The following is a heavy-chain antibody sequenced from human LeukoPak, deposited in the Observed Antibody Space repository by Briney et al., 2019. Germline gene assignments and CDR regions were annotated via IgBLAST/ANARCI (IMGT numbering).Heavy chain of an antibody. CDR3: AKDLTGMVRGEGAFDY. J-gene: IGHJ4*02. CDR2: ISYDGSNK. V-gene: IGHV3-30*18. Sequence: PRRSLRLSCAASGLTFSSYGMHWVRQAPGKGLEWVAVISYDGSNKYYADSVKGRFTISRDNSENTLYLQMNSLRAEDTAVYYCAKDLTGMVRGEGAFDYWGQGTLVTVSS. D-gene: IGHD3-10*01. CDR1: GLTFSSYG.